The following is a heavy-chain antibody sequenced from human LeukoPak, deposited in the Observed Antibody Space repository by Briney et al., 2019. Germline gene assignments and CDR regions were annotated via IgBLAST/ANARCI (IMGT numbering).Heavy chain of an antibody. J-gene: IGHJ4*02. CDR3: ARYYYYDSSGYYYFDY. CDR1: GASISSSSYY. D-gene: IGHD3-22*01. V-gene: IGHV4-39*01. Sequence: SETLSLTCTVSGASISSSSYYWGWIRHPPGKGLEWIGSIYYSGSTYYNPSLKSRVTISVDTSKNQFSLKLSSVTAADTAVYYCARYYYYDSSGYYYFDYWGQGTLVTVSS. CDR2: IYYSGST.